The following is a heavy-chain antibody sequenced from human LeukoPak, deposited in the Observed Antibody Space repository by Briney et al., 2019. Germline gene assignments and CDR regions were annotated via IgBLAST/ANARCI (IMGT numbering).Heavy chain of an antibody. D-gene: IGHD6-13*01. V-gene: IGHV4-39*07. CDR2: IYYSGST. CDR1: GGSISSSSYY. J-gene: IGHJ6*03. CDR3: ARADSSSWKYYYYYYYMGV. Sequence: SETLSLTCTVSGGSISSSSYYWGWIRQPPGKGLEWIGSIYYSGSTYYNPSLKSRVTISVDTSKNQFSLKLSSVTAADTAVYYCARADSSSWKYYYYYYYMGVWGKGTTVTVSS.